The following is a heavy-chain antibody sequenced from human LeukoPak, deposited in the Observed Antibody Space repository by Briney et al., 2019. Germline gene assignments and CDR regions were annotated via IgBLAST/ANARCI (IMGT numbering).Heavy chain of an antibody. CDR3: ARGPPDCSGGSCSLYYCYGMDV. D-gene: IGHD2-15*01. J-gene: IGHJ6*02. V-gene: IGHV3-7*01. CDR1: GFTFSSYW. Sequence: GGSLRLSCAASGFTFSSYWMSWVRQAPGKGLEWVANIKQDGSEKYYVDSVKGRFTISRDNAKNSLYLQMNSLRAEDTAVYYCARGPPDCSGGSCSLYYCYGMDVWGQGTTVTVSS. CDR2: IKQDGSEK.